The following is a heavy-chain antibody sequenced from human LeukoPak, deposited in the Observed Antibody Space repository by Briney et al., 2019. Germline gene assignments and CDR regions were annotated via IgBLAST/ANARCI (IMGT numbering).Heavy chain of an antibody. D-gene: IGHD6-19*01. CDR1: GSTFNKYW. CDR3: VRDVSSGWAFDY. CDR2: VNQDGTQK. Sequence: GGSLTLSCSASGSTFNKYWMSWIRQLPGQGLEGVANVNQDGTQKYYVDSVKGRFTNSRDNARNLLYLQMNSLRADDTAVYYCVRDVSSGWAFDYWGHGTLVTVSS. V-gene: IGHV3-7*01. J-gene: IGHJ4*01.